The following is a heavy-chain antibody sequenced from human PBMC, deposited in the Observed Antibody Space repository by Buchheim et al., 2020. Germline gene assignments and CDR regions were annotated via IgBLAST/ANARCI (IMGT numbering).Heavy chain of an antibody. V-gene: IGHV4-59*01. CDR1: GGSISSYY. D-gene: IGHD3-22*01. CDR3: ARSTMIVGSYYFDY. J-gene: IGHJ4*02. CDR2: IYYSGST. Sequence: QVQLQESGPGLVKPSETLSLTCTVSGGSISSYYWSWIRQPPGKGLEWIGYIYYSGSTNYNPSLKSRVTISVDTSKNQFSLKLSSVTAADTAVYYCARSTMIVGSYYFDYWGQGTL.